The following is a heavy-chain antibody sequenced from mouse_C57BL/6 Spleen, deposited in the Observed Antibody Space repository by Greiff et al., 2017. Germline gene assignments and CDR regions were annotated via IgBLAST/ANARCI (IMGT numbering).Heavy chain of an antibody. CDR3: ARRGDNHYFDY. Sequence: QVQLQQSGAELVRPGSSVKLSCKASGYTFTSYWMHWVKQRPIQGLEWIGNIDPSDSETHYNQKFKDKATLTVDKSSSTAYMQLSSLTSEDSAGYYWARRGDNHYFDYWGQGTSLTVSS. CDR2: IDPSDSET. J-gene: IGHJ2*02. D-gene: IGHD1-3*01. CDR1: GYTFTSYW. V-gene: IGHV1-52*01.